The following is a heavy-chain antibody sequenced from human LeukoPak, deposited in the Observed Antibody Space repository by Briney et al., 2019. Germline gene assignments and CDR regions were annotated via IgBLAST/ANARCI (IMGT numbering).Heavy chain of an antibody. D-gene: IGHD6-19*01. CDR3: ARDKNGSSGWYSFFDY. CDR2: FDPEDGET. Sequence: RASVKVSCKVSGYTLTELSMHWVRQAPGKGLEWMGGFDPEDGETIYAQKFQGRVTMTEDTSTDTAYMELSRLRSDDTAVYYCARDKNGSSGWYSFFDYWGQGTLITVSS. J-gene: IGHJ4*02. V-gene: IGHV1-24*01. CDR1: GYTLTELS.